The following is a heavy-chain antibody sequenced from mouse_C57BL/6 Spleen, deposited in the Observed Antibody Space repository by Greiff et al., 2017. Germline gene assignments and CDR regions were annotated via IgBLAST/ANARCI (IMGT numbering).Heavy chain of an antibody. CDR3: ARHEDRIYYDSSHYFDY. CDR2: FYSGSGSI. J-gene: IGHJ2*01. Sequence: GQLQQSGAELVKPGASVKLSCKASGYTFTEYTIHWVKQRSGQGLEWIGWFYSGSGSIKYNEKFQDKATLTADKSSSTVYMELSRLTSEDSAVYYCARHEDRIYYDSSHYFDYWGQGTTLTVSS. D-gene: IGHD1-1*01. V-gene: IGHV1-62-2*01. CDR1: GYTFTEYT.